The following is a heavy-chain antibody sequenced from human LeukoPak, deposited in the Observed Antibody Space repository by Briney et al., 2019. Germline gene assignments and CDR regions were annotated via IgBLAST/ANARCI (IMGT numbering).Heavy chain of an antibody. CDR3: ARGGLTTVTTMIYRH. V-gene: IGHV4-59*01. J-gene: IGHJ4*01. CDR1: GGSISGYY. D-gene: IGHD4-17*01. Sequence: SETLSLTCTASGGSISGYYWSWIRRPPGKGLEWIGYIYYSGSTNYNPSLKSRVTISVDTSKNQFSLKLSSVTAADTAVYYCARGGLTTVTTMIYRHWGHGTLVTVSS. CDR2: IYYSGST.